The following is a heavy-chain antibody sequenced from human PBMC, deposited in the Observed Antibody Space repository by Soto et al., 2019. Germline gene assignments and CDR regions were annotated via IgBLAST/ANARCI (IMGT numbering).Heavy chain of an antibody. J-gene: IGHJ4*02. D-gene: IGHD2-15*01. V-gene: IGHV3-49*03. CDR1: GFTFGDYA. Sequence: SLRLSGTASGFTFGDYAMSWSRQARGKGLEWVGFIRSKAYGGTTEYAASVRGRFTISRDDSKSIAYLQMNSLKTEDTAVYYCTRAKKIPYCSGGSCLPGYWGQGTLVTVSS. CDR3: TRAKKIPYCSGGSCLPGY. CDR2: IRSKAYGGTT.